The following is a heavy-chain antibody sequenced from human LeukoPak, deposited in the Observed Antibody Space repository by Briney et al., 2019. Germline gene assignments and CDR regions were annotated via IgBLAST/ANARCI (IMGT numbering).Heavy chain of an antibody. CDR3: ARDEYLWVVIQLGLIDY. CDR2: ISSDVNNK. V-gene: IGHV3-30-3*01. J-gene: IGHJ4*02. D-gene: IGHD2-2*01. Sequence: PGGSMRLACEASGFTLSSYAMHWVRPPQDSVLGWVAVISSDVNNKYYADSVKGRFTISRDNSKNTLYLQMNSLRAEDTAVYYCARDEYLWVVIQLGLIDYWGQGTLVTVSS. CDR1: GFTLSSYA.